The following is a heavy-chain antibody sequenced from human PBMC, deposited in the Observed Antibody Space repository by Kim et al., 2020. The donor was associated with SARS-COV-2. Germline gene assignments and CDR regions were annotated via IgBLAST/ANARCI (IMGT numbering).Heavy chain of an antibody. Sequence: GGSLRLSCAASGFIFSNYAMNWVSQAPGKGLEWVASISGSAGRTYYADSVKGRFTISRDNSKNTQYLQMNSLRAEDTAVYYCAKGKYFDNNDYYSYTYYYCMDVWGQGTTVTVSS. J-gene: IGHJ6*02. D-gene: IGHD3-22*01. CDR1: GFIFSNYA. CDR2: ISGSAGRT. CDR3: AKGKYFDNNDYYSYTYYYCMDV. V-gene: IGHV3-23*01.